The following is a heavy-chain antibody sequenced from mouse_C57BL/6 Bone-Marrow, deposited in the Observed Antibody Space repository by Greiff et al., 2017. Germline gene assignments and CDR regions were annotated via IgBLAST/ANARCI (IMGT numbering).Heavy chain of an antibody. CDR3: ARIYDWCAY. D-gene: IGHD2-12*01. J-gene: IGHJ3*01. CDR1: GYTFTSYW. Sequence: VQLHQPGAELVRPGSSVKLSCKASGYTFTSYWMDWVKQRPGQGLEWIGNIYPSDSETHYNQKFKDKATLTVDKSSSTAYMQLSSLTSEDSAVYYCARIYDWCAYWGQGTLVTVSA. CDR2: IYPSDSET. V-gene: IGHV1-61*01.